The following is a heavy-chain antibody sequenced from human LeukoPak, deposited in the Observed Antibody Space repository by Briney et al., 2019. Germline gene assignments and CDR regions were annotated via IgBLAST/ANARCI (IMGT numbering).Heavy chain of an antibody. CDR1: GGSISSGDYY. Sequence: SETLSLTCTVSGGSISSGDYYWSWVRQPPGKGLEWIGEIYHSETTNYNPSLKSRVTISVDKSKNQFSLKLSSVTAADTAIYYCARSPNYYGSGSYYSVWGQGTLVTVSS. J-gene: IGHJ4*02. CDR2: IYHSETT. CDR3: ARSPNYYGSGSYYSV. D-gene: IGHD3-10*01. V-gene: IGHV4-39*07.